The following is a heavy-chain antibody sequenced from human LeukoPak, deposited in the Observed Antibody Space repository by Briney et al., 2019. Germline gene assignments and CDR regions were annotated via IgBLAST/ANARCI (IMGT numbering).Heavy chain of an antibody. Sequence: ETLSLTCAVYGGSFSGCFWSWIRQAPGKGLEWVANIKQDGSEKYYVDSVKGRFTISRDNAKNSLYLQMNSLRAEDTAVYYCARGRWFDPWGQGTLVTVSS. V-gene: IGHV3-7*01. CDR2: IKQDGSEK. J-gene: IGHJ5*02. CDR1: GGSFSGCF. CDR3: ARGRWFDP.